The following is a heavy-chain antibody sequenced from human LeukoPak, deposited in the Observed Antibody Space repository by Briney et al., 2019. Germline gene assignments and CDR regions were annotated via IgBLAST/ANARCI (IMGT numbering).Heavy chain of an antibody. D-gene: IGHD5-18*01. CDR2: IRSKAYGGTT. CDR1: GFTFGDHA. CDR3: TREVDTAMVPPFDY. V-gene: IGHV3-49*04. J-gene: IGHJ4*02. Sequence: GGSLRLSCTASGFTFGDHAMSWVRQAPGKGLEWVGFIRSKAYGGTTEYAASVKGRFTISRDDSKSIAYLQMNSLKTEDTAVYYCTREVDTAMVPPFDYWGQGTLVTVSS.